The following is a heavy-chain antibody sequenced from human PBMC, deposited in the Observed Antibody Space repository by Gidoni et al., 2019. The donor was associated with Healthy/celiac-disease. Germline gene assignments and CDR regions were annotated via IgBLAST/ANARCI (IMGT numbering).Heavy chain of an antibody. CDR2: ISYDGSNK. CDR3: AREREAFDY. Sequence: QVQLVESGGGVVQPGRSLRLSCAACGFTFSSYAMHWVRQAPGKGLEWVAVISYDGSNKYYADSVKGRFTISRDNSKNTLYLQMNSLRAEDTAVYYCAREREAFDYWGQGTLVTVSS. J-gene: IGHJ4*02. V-gene: IGHV3-30*04. D-gene: IGHD1-26*01. CDR1: GFTFSSYA.